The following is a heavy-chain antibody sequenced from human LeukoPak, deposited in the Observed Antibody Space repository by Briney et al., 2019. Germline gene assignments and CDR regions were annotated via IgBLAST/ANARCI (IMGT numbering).Heavy chain of an antibody. D-gene: IGHD5-18*01. CDR2: ISYDGSNK. V-gene: IGHV3-30*04. Sequence: GGSLRLSCAASGFTFSSYAMHWVRQAPGKGLEWVAVISYDGSNKYYADSVKGRFTISRDNSKNTLYLQMNSLRAEDTAVYYCAREAGRYSYVCDYWGQGTLVTVSS. CDR1: GFTFSSYA. J-gene: IGHJ4*02. CDR3: AREAGRYSYVCDY.